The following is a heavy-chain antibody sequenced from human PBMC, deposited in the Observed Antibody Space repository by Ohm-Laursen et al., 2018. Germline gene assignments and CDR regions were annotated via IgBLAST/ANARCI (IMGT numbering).Heavy chain of an antibody. V-gene: IGHV4-59*01. CDR2: IYYSGST. CDR1: GGSISSYY. CDR3: ARYIVVVPAAIGWFDP. Sequence: GTLSLTCTVSGGSISSYYWSWIRQPPGKGLEWIGYIYYSGSTNYNPSLKSRVTISVDTSKNQFSLKLSSVTAADTAVYYCARYIVVVPAAIGWFDPWGQGTLVTVSS. J-gene: IGHJ5*02. D-gene: IGHD2-2*01.